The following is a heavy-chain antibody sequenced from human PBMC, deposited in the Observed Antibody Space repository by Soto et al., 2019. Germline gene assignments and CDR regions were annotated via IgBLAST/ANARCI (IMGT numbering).Heavy chain of an antibody. Sequence: QVQLVESGGGVVQPGRSLRLSCEASGFTFSSYAMHWVRQAPGKGLEWVAVISYDGSNKYYADSVKGRFTISRDNSKNTVYLQMNSVRAEDTALYYCARANWGWYDAFDIWGRGTMVTVSS. V-gene: IGHV3-30-3*01. CDR2: ISYDGSNK. CDR3: ARANWGWYDAFDI. D-gene: IGHD7-27*01. CDR1: GFTFSSYA. J-gene: IGHJ3*02.